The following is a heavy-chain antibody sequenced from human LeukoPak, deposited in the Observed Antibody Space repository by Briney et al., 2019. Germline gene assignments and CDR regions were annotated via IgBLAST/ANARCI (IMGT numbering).Heavy chain of an antibody. CDR1: GYTFTGYY. CDR2: INPNSGGT. J-gene: IGHJ6*03. V-gene: IGHV1-2*02. D-gene: IGHD3-10*01. Sequence: ASVKVSCKASGYTFTGYYMHWVRQAPGQGLEWMGWINPNSGGTNYAQKFQGRVTMTRDTSISTAYMILSSLRSEDTAVYYCARGRYGSGTYYMDVWGEGTTVTVSS. CDR3: ARGRYGSGTYYMDV.